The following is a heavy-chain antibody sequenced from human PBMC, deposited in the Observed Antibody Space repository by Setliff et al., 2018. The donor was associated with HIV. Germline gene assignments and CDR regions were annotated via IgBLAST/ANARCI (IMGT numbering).Heavy chain of an antibody. D-gene: IGHD3-10*01. CDR1: GGSISISD. Sequence: SETLSLTCTVSGGSISISDWSWIRQPPGKGLEWIGCIYTSGNTNYDPSLKSRVTISVDTSKNQFSLKLASVTAADTAVYYCARRIDNSGSFPDKNWFDTWGQGSLVTVSS. J-gene: IGHJ5*02. CDR2: IYTSGNT. V-gene: IGHV4-4*09. CDR3: ARRIDNSGSFPDKNWFDT.